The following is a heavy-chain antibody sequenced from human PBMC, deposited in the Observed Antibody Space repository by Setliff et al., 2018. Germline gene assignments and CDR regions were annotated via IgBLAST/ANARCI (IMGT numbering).Heavy chain of an antibody. CDR2: IYYSGST. CDR3: ARGTIEIVDAFYGQGGSYHYYAMDV. CDR1: GGSISSSSYY. J-gene: IGHJ6*02. D-gene: IGHD2-21*01. V-gene: IGHV4-39*01. Sequence: PSETLSLTCAVSGGSISSSSYYWGWIRQPPGKGLEWIGSIYYSGSTYYNPSLKSRVTISVDTSKNQFSLKLSSVTAADTAIYYCARGTIEIVDAFYGQGGSYHYYAMDVWGQGTAVTVSS.